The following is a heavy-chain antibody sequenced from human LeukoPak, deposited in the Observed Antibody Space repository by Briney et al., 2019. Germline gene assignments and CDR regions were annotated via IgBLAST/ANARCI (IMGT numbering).Heavy chain of an antibody. Sequence: ASETLSLTCTVSGGSISSYYWSWIRQPAGKGLEWIGRINTSGRTNYNPSLKSRVTMSVDTSKNQFSLKLSSVTAADTAVYYCARDTEGFYYDSSGYYYWAEYFQHWGQGTLVTVST. CDR2: INTSGRT. V-gene: IGHV4-4*07. J-gene: IGHJ1*01. CDR1: GGSISSYY. CDR3: ARDTEGFYYDSSGYYYWAEYFQH. D-gene: IGHD3-22*01.